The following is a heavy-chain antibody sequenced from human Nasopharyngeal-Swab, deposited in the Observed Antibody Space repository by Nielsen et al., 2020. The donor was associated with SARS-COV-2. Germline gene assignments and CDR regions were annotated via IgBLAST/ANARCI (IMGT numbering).Heavy chain of an antibody. Sequence: ASVKVSCKASGYTFTSYGISWVRQAPGQGLEWMGWISAYNGNTNYAQSLQGRVTMTTDTSSSTAYMELRSLRSDDTAVYYCARDYYDSREFDYWGQGTLVTVSS. CDR3: ARDYYDSREFDY. CDR1: GYTFTSYG. D-gene: IGHD3-22*01. J-gene: IGHJ4*02. V-gene: IGHV1-18*01. CDR2: ISAYNGNT.